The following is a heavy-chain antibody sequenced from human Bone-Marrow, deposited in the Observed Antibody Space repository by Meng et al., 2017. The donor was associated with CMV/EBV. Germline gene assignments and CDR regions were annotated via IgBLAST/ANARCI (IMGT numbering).Heavy chain of an antibody. V-gene: IGHV3-49*04. Sequence: GGSLRLSCTASGFTFGDYAMSWVRQAPGKGLEWVGFIRSKAYGGTTEYAASVKGRFTISRDDSKSIAYLQMNSLKTEDTAVYYCTRGGVVVRGDYWGQGTLDTVSS. CDR2: IRSKAYGGTT. CDR3: TRGGVVVRGDY. J-gene: IGHJ4*02. D-gene: IGHD2-15*01. CDR1: GFTFGDYA.